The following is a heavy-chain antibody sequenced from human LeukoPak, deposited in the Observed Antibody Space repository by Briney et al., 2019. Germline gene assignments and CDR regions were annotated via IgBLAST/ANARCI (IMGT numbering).Heavy chain of an antibody. CDR1: GGSISGYY. CDR3: ATLCSGGSCYSQDY. D-gene: IGHD2-15*01. Sequence: SETLSLTCTVSGGSISGYYWSWIRQPPGKGLEWIGEINHSGSTNYNPSLKSRVTISVDTSKNQFSLKLSSVTAADTAVYYCATLCSGGSCYSQDYWGQGTLVTVSS. CDR2: INHSGST. V-gene: IGHV4-34*01. J-gene: IGHJ4*02.